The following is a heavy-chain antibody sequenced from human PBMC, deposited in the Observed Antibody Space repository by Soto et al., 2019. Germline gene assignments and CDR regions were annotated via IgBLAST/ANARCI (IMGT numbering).Heavy chain of an antibody. CDR3: AESRIGWYDAGVFDY. D-gene: IGHD6-19*01. CDR1: GFTFSSYA. Sequence: EVQLLESGGGLVQPGGSLRLSCAASGFTFSSYAMSWVRQAPGKGLEWVSAISGSGGSTYYADSVKGRFTISRDNSKNTRYLQMNSLRAEDTAVYYCAESRIGWYDAGVFDYWGQGTLVTVSS. V-gene: IGHV3-23*01. J-gene: IGHJ4*02. CDR2: ISGSGGST.